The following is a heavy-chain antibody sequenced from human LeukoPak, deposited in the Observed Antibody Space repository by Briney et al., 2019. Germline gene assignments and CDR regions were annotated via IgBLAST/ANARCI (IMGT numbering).Heavy chain of an antibody. CDR3: AVRVTMVRGVMWDY. CDR1: GYSISSGYY. D-gene: IGHD3-10*01. Sequence: SETPSLTCTVPGYSISSGYYCAWIRQPPGKGLEWIGGINHIGSTYSNPSPKSRVTISVDTSKNQFSLKLSSVTAADTAVYYCAVRVTMVRGVMWDYWGQGTLVTVSS. V-gene: IGHV4-38-2*02. J-gene: IGHJ4*02. CDR2: INHIGST.